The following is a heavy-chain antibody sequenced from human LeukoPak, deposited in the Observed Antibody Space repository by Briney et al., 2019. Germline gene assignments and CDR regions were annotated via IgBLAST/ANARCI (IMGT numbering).Heavy chain of an antibody. V-gene: IGHV4-4*07. Sequence: SETLSLTCTVSGGSISSYYWSWIRRPAGKGLEWIGRIYNTGSTNYNPSLKSRVTMSVDTSKNQFSLNLSSVTAADTAIYYCARGRYFDYWGQGTLVTVSS. CDR3: ARGRYFDY. CDR1: GGSISSYY. CDR2: IYNTGST. J-gene: IGHJ4*02.